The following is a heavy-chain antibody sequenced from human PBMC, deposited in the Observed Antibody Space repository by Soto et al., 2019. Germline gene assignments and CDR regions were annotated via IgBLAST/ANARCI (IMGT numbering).Heavy chain of an antibody. J-gene: IGHJ4*02. CDR2: INAGNGNT. Sequence: ASVKVSCKASGYTFTSYAMHWVRQAPGQRLEWMGWINAGNGNTKYSQKFQGRVTITRDTSASTAYMELSSLRSEDTAVYYCARGVLDYGDSGGYFDYWGQGTLVTVSS. CDR1: GYTFTSYA. D-gene: IGHD4-17*01. CDR3: ARGVLDYGDSGGYFDY. V-gene: IGHV1-3*01.